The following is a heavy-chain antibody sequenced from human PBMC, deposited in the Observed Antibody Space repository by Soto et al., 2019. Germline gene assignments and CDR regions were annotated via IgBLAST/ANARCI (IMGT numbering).Heavy chain of an antibody. J-gene: IGHJ5*02. CDR2: IWYDGSNK. CDR3: ARGPKRSGYMVDT. D-gene: IGHD3-3*01. CDR1: GFTFSSYG. V-gene: IGHV3-33*01. Sequence: GGSLRLSCAASGFTFSSYGMHWVRQAPGKGLEWVAVIWYDGSNKYYADSVKGRFTISRDNSKNTLYLQMNSMRAEDTAVYYCARGPKRSGYMVDTWGQGPLVTVSS.